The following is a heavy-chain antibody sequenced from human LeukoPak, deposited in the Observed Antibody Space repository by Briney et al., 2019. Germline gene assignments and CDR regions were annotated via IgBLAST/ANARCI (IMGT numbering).Heavy chain of an antibody. D-gene: IGHD2-15*01. J-gene: IGHJ6*03. CDR3: ARDGGYCSGGSCYYYYYYYMDV. CDR1: GYTFTSYY. V-gene: IGHV1-2*02. Sequence: GASVKVSCKASGYTFTSYYMHWVRQAPGQGLEWMGWINPNSGGTNYAQKFQGRVTMTRDTSISTAYMELSRLRSDDTAVYYCARDGGYCSGGSCYYYYYYYMDVWGKGTTVTVSS. CDR2: INPNSGGT.